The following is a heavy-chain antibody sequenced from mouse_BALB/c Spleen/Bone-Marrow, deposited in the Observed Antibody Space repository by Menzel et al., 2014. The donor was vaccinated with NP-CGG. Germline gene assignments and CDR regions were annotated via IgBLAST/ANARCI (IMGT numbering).Heavy chain of an antibody. J-gene: IGHJ3*01. CDR3: ASYYYGSSLFAY. V-gene: IGHV14-3*02. D-gene: IGHD1-1*01. CDR1: GFNIKDTY. CDR2: IDPANGNT. Sequence: VQLQQSGAELVKPGASVKLSCTASGFNIKDTYMHWVKQRPEQGLEWIGRIDPANGNTKYDPKFQGKATITADTSSNTAYLQLCSLTSEDTAVYYCASYYYGSSLFAYWGQGTLVTVSA.